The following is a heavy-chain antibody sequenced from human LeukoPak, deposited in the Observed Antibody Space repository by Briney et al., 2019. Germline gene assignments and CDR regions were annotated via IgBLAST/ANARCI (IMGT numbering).Heavy chain of an antibody. CDR1: GFTFSSYA. Sequence: GGSLRLSCAASGFTFSSYAMHWVRQAPGKGLEWVSSTVSRGTTQYADSVKGRFTVSRDTSKNTLYLQMSSLRADDTAVYYCAKCSTSAYTTGWCNWIDPWGQGTLVTVSS. CDR2: TVSRGTT. CDR3: AKCSTSAYTTGWCNWIDP. D-gene: IGHD6-19*01. V-gene: IGHV3-23*01. J-gene: IGHJ5*02.